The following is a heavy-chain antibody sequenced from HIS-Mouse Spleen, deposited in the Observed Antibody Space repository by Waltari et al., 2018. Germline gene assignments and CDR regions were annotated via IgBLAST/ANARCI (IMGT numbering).Heavy chain of an antibody. D-gene: IGHD7-27*01. CDR1: GFTVSSNY. J-gene: IGHJ4*02. CDR2: LYRGGST. Sequence: EVQLVESGGGLVQPGGSLRLSCAASGFTVSSNYMSWVRQAPGKGVEWVSVLYRGGSTYHADSVKGRFTISRDNSKNTLYLQLNSLRAEDTAVYYCARSNWYFDYWGQGTLVTVSS. CDR3: ARSNWYFDY. V-gene: IGHV3-66*01.